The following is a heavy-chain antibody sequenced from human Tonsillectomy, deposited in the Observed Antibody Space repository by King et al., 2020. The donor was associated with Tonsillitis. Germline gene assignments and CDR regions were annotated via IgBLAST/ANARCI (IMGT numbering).Heavy chain of an antibody. J-gene: IGHJ6*03. CDR2: IYPGDSDT. D-gene: IGHD6-19*01. Sequence: QLVQSGAEVKKPGESLKISCKGSGYSFTSYWIGWVRQMPGKGLEWMGIIYPGDSDTRYSPSFQGQVTISADKSISTAYLQWSSLKASDTAMYYCASRGSSGWNGDYYYYYYMDVWGKGTTVTVSS. V-gene: IGHV5-51*01. CDR1: GYSFTSYW. CDR3: ASRGSSGWNGDYYYYYYMDV.